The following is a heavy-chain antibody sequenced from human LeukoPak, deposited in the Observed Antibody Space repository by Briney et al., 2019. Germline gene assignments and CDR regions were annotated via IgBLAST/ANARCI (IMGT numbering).Heavy chain of an antibody. CDR1: GGTFSSYA. V-gene: IGHV1-69*05. J-gene: IGHJ6*03. CDR2: IIPIFGTA. Sequence: SVKVSCKSSGGTFSSYAISWVRQAPGQGLAWMGGIIPIFGTANYAQKFQGRVTITTDESTSTAYMELSSLRSEDTAVYYCARHGYNYYYYMDVWGKGTTVTVSS. CDR3: ARHGYNYYYYMDV.